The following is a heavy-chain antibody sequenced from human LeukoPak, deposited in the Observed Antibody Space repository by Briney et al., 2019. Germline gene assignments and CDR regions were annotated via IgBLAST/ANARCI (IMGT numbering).Heavy chain of an antibody. CDR2: ISYDGSNK. CDR1: GFTSSSHA. D-gene: IGHD6-13*01. J-gene: IGHJ5*02. CDR3: AREAGYSSSWYYLNWFDP. Sequence: GRSLRLSCAASGFTSSSHAMHWVRQALGKGLEWVAVISYDGSNKYYADSVKGRFTISRDNSKNTLYLQMNSLRAEDTAVYYCAREAGYSSSWYYLNWFDPWGQGTLVTVSS. V-gene: IGHV3-30-3*01.